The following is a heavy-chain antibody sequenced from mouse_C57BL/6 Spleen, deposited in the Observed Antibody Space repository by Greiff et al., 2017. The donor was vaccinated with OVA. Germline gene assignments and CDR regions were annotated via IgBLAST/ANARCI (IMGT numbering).Heavy chain of an antibody. J-gene: IGHJ3*01. D-gene: IGHD2-1*01. CDR1: GFTFSDYG. CDR2: ISSGSSTI. CDR3: ARPHYGNYPAWFAY. V-gene: IGHV5-17*01. Sequence: EVKLVESGGGLVKPGGSLKLSCAASGFTFSDYGMHWVRQAPEKGLEWVAYISSGSSTIYYADTVKGRFTISRDNAKNTLFLQMTMLRSEDTAMYYGARPHYGNYPAWFAYWGQGTLVTVSA.